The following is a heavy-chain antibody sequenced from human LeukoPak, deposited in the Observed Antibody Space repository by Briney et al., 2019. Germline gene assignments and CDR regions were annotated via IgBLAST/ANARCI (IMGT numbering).Heavy chain of an antibody. CDR2: ISSSSSYI. D-gene: IGHD3-10*01. V-gene: IGHV3-21*01. CDR3: AREETLWFGELLYEPRGMDV. J-gene: IGHJ6*04. CDR1: GFTFSSYW. Sequence: GGSLRLSCAASGFTFSSYWMHWVRQAPGKGLEWVSSISSSSSYIYYADSVKGRFTISRDNAKNSLYLQMNSLRAEDTAVCYCAREETLWFGELLYEPRGMDVWGKGTTVTVSS.